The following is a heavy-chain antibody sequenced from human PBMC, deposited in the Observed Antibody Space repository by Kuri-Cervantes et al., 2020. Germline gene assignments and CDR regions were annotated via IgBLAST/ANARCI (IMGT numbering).Heavy chain of an antibody. CDR1: GFTFNNYA. CDR3: ARDGWRCGGDCYPTY. Sequence: GGSLRLSCAASGFTFNNYAMHWVRQAPGKGLEWVAAISYDGSNKYYADSVKGRFTISRDNAKNSLYLQMNSLRAEDTAVYYCARDGWRCGGDCYPTYWGQGTLVTVSS. D-gene: IGHD2-21*02. V-gene: IGHV3-30-3*01. J-gene: IGHJ4*02. CDR2: ISYDGSNK.